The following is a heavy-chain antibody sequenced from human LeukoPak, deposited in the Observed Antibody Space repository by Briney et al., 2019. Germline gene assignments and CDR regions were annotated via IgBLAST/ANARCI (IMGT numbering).Heavy chain of an antibody. Sequence: GGSLRLSCAASGFTFSSYAMSWVRQSPGKGLEWVSTISSSGGSTYYADSVKGRFTISRDNSKNTLYLQMNSLRAEDTAVYYCAKDYGSIVVVPAATFDYWGQGTLVTVSS. V-gene: IGHV3-23*01. CDR1: GFTFSSYA. CDR3: AKDYGSIVVVPAATFDY. J-gene: IGHJ4*02. D-gene: IGHD2-2*01. CDR2: ISSSGGST.